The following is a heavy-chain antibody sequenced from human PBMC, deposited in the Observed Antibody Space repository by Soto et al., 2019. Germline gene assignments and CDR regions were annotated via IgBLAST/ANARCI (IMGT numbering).Heavy chain of an antibody. Sequence: PGGSLRLSCAASGFTFSSCAMSWVRQAPGKGLEWVSAISGSSSYIYYADSVKGRFTISRDNAKNSLYLQMNSLRAEDTAVYYCARGPTTVTHFDYWGQGTLVTVSS. CDR3: ARGPTTVTHFDY. CDR2: ISGSSSYI. D-gene: IGHD4-17*01. CDR1: GFTFSSCA. V-gene: IGHV3-21*01. J-gene: IGHJ4*02.